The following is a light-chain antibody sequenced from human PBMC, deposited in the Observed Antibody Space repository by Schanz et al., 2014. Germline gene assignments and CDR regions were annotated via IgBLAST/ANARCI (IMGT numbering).Light chain of an antibody. V-gene: IGLV2-14*03. Sequence: QSVLTQPASVSGSPGQSITISCTGTSSDVGGYDFVSWYQQHPDKAPKLMIYDVTKRPSGVSDRFSGSKSGNTASLTITGLQAEDEADYYCNSYTTINTLVFGGGTKLTVL. CDR2: DVT. CDR1: SSDVGGYDF. J-gene: IGLJ3*02. CDR3: NSYTTINTLV.